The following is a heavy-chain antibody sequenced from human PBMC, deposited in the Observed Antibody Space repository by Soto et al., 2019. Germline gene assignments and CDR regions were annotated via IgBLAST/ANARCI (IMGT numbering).Heavy chain of an antibody. CDR1: GFTLSGNV. J-gene: IGHJ4*02. D-gene: IGHD6-6*01. Sequence: QVQLVESGGGVVQPGRSLRLSCAASGFTLSGNVMHWVRQAPGEGPEWVAVMSYDGSHQYYADSVKGRFTISRDTSKSTLYLQMNSLRTEDTAVYYCAKGGWYTSSSPSDCWGQGTLVSVSS. V-gene: IGHV3-30*18. CDR2: MSYDGSHQ. CDR3: AKGGWYTSSSPSDC.